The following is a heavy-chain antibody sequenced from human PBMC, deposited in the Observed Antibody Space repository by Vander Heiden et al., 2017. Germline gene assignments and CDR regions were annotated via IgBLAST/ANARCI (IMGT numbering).Heavy chain of an antibody. J-gene: IGHJ5*02. CDR3: ARTRLGYCSGGSCNWFDP. Sequence: QVQLQESGPGLVKPSQTLSLTCTVSGGSISSGCYYWSWIRQHPGKGLEWIGYIYYSGSTYYNPSLKSRVTISVDTSKNQFSLKLSSVTAADTAVYYCARTRLGYCSGGSCNWFDPWGQGTLVTVSS. CDR1: GGSISSGCYY. V-gene: IGHV4-31*03. D-gene: IGHD2-15*01. CDR2: IYYSGST.